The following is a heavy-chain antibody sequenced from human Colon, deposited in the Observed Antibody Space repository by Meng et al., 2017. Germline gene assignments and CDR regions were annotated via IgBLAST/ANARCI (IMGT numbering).Heavy chain of an antibody. CDR3: AREVQSTTVRGTTSAFEI. Sequence: SETLSLTCVVSGGSISGYYWSWIRQTPGKDLEWIGSIYSSGNTDYNPSLRSRVTISLDMSKNQFSLNLSSETAADMAVYYCAREVQSTTVRGTTSAFEIWGQGTMVTVSS. D-gene: IGHD3-10*01. V-gene: IGHV4-59*01. CDR2: IYSSGNT. CDR1: GGSISGYY. J-gene: IGHJ3*02.